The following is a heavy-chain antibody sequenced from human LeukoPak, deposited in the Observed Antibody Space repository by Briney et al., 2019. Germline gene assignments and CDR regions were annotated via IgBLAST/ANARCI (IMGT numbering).Heavy chain of an antibody. J-gene: IGHJ5*02. Sequence: PSETLSLTCTVSGDSISSYYWSWIRQPPGKGLEWIGYIYYSGSTNYNPSLKSRVTISVDTSKNQFSLKLSSVTAADTAVYYCARASEQWLVTNWFDPWGQGTLVTVSS. CDR3: ARASEQWLVTNWFDP. CDR1: GDSISSYY. CDR2: IYYSGST. V-gene: IGHV4-59*01. D-gene: IGHD6-19*01.